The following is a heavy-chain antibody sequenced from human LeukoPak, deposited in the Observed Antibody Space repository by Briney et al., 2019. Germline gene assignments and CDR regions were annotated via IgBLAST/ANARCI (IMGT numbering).Heavy chain of an antibody. CDR1: GFTFSSYW. CDR3: AKGYCSSTSCQGAVY. J-gene: IGHJ4*02. D-gene: IGHD2-2*01. CDR2: ISGSGGST. V-gene: IGHV3-23*01. Sequence: GGSLRLSCAASGFTFSSYWMSWVRQAPGKGLEWVSAISGSGGSTYYADSVKGRFTISRDNSKNTLYLQMNSLRAEDTAVYYCAKGYCSSTSCQGAVYWGQGTLVTVSS.